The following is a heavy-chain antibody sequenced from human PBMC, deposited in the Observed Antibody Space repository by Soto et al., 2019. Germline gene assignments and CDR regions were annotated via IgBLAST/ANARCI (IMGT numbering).Heavy chain of an antibody. Sequence: GASVKVSCKASGGTFSSYAISWVRQAPGQGLEWMGGIIPICGTANYAQKFQGRVTITANESTSTAYMELSSLRSEDTAVYYCARGNDPSANDAFDIWGQGTMVTVSS. CDR2: IIPICGTA. J-gene: IGHJ3*02. CDR1: GGTFSSYA. V-gene: IGHV1-69*13. CDR3: ARGNDPSANDAFDI.